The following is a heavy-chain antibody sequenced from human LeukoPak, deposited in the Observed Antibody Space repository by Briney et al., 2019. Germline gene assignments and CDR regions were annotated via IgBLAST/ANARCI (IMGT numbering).Heavy chain of an antibody. CDR2: ISGSGGST. J-gene: IGHJ5*02. D-gene: IGHD3-10*01. CDR3: AKGFNSYYGSGSYLNNWFDP. V-gene: IGHV3-23*01. CDR1: GFTFSSYA. Sequence: GGSLRLSCAASGFTFSSYAMSWVRLAPGKGLEWVSAISGSGGSTYYADSVKGRFTISRDNSKNTLYLQMNSLRAEDTAVYYCAKGFNSYYGSGSYLNNWFDPWGQGTLVTVSS.